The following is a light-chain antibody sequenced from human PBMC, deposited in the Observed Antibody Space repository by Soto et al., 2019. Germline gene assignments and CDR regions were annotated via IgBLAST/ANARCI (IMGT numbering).Light chain of an antibody. CDR3: MQGTHWPYT. Sequence: DVVMTQSPLSLPVTVGQPASISCRSSQGLVLSDGNTYLSWFQQRPGQSPRRLIYKVSNRDSGVPDRFSGSGSGIDFTLKISRVEAEDVGIYYCMQGTHWPYTFGQGTRLEIK. V-gene: IGKV2-30*02. J-gene: IGKJ2*01. CDR1: QGLVLSDGNTY. CDR2: KVS.